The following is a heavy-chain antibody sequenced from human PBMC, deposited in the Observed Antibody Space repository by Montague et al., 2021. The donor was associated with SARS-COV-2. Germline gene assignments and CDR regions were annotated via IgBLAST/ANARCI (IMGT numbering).Heavy chain of an antibody. J-gene: IGHJ4*02. CDR1: GGSISTHY. V-gene: IGHV4-4*07. Sequence: SKTLSLTCTVSGGSISTHYWNWIRQPAGKGLEWIGRIYASGSTHYNPSLRSRLTMSVDTSTNQFSLRLTSVTAADTAVYYCARETVGDFCSGNYFDYWGQGTLVTVSS. CDR3: ARETVGDFCSGNYFDY. CDR2: IYASGST. D-gene: IGHD3-3*01.